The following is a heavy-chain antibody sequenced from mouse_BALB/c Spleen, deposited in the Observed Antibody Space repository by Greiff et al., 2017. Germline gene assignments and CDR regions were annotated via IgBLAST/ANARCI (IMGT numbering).Heavy chain of an antibody. CDR2: INPSNGRT. V-gene: IGHV1S81*02. Sequence: VQLQQPGAELVKPGASVKLSCKASGYTFTSYWMHWVKQRPGQGLEWIGEINPSNGRTNYNEKFKSKATLTVDKSSSTAYMQLSSLTSEDSAVYYCARERDRYDAMDYWGQGTSVTVSS. CDR1: GYTFTSYW. J-gene: IGHJ4*01. D-gene: IGHD2-14*01. CDR3: ARERDRYDAMDY.